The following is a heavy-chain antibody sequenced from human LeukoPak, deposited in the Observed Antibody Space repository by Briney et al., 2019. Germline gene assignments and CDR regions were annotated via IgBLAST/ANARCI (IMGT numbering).Heavy chain of an antibody. CDR2: INPNSGGT. J-gene: IGHJ4*02. CDR1: GYTFTDYY. D-gene: IGHD3-22*01. Sequence: ASVRVSCKASGYTFTDYYMHWVRQAPGQGREWMGWINPNSGGTNSAQKFQGSVTMTRDTSISTGYMELSRLRSDDTAVYYCARVVSGYFYLFDCWGQGTLVTVSS. V-gene: IGHV1-2*02. CDR3: ARVVSGYFYLFDC.